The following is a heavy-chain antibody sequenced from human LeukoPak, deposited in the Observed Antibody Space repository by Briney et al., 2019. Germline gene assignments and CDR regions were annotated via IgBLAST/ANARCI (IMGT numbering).Heavy chain of an antibody. J-gene: IGHJ6*03. CDR1: GFTFSNAW. Sequence: GGSLGLSCAASGFTFSNAWMSWVRQAPGKGLEWVGRIKSKTDGGTTDYAAPVKGRFTISRDDSKNTLYLQMNSLKTEDTAVYYCTTPIVGASVVGYYYMDVWGKGTTVTISS. CDR3: TTPIVGASVVGYYYMDV. CDR2: IKSKTDGGTT. D-gene: IGHD1-26*01. V-gene: IGHV3-15*01.